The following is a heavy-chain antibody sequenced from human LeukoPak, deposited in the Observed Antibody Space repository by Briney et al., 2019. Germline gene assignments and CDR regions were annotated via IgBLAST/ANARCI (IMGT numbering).Heavy chain of an antibody. Sequence: SETLSLTCAVYGGSFRGYYWSWIRQPPGKGLEWIGEINHSGSTNYNPSLKSRVTISVDTSKNQFSLKLSSVTAADTAVYYCARGPRPLGYWGQGTLVTVSS. CDR1: GGSFRGYY. CDR2: INHSGST. V-gene: IGHV4-34*01. CDR3: ARGPRPLGY. J-gene: IGHJ4*02.